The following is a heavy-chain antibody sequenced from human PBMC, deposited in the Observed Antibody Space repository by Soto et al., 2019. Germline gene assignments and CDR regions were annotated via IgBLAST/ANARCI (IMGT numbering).Heavy chain of an antibody. CDR3: ARDPTPWIQLWFPPRRGYYYGMDV. CDR2: ISYDGSNK. D-gene: IGHD5-18*01. V-gene: IGHV3-30-3*01. CDR1: GFTFSSYA. J-gene: IGHJ6*02. Sequence: QVQLVESGGGVVQPGRSLRLSCAASGFTFSSYAMHWVRQAPGKGLEWVAVISYDGSNKYYADSVKGRFTISRDNSKNTLYLQMNSLRAEDTAVYYCARDPTPWIQLWFPPRRGYYYGMDVWGQGTTVTVSS.